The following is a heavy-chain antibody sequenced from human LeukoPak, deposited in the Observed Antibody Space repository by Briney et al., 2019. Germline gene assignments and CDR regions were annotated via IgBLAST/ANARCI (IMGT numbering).Heavy chain of an antibody. CDR3: ARGDCTNGVCYTNYYYYYGMEV. CDR2: ISYDGSNK. V-gene: IGHV3-30-3*01. Sequence: PGGSLRLSCAASGFTFSSYAMHWVRQAPGKGLEWVAVISYDGSNKYYADSVKGRFTISRDNSKNTLYLQMNSLRAEDTAVYYCARGDCTNGVCYTNYYYYYGMEVWGQGTTVTVSS. CDR1: GFTFSSYA. J-gene: IGHJ6*02. D-gene: IGHD2-8*01.